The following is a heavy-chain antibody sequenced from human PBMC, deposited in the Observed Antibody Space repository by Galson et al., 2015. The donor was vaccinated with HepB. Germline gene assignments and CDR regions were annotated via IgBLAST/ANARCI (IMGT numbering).Heavy chain of an antibody. CDR1: GFTFSSFW. V-gene: IGHV3-7*03. Sequence: SLRLSCAASGFTFSSFWMHWVRQAPGKGLEWVANINQDGSQKYYVDPVKGRFTISRDNAKNSLYLQMNSLRADDTAVYYCVRAPGGNYSYWGQGILVTVSS. J-gene: IGHJ4*02. CDR2: INQDGSQK. D-gene: IGHD1-26*01. CDR3: VRAPGGNYSY.